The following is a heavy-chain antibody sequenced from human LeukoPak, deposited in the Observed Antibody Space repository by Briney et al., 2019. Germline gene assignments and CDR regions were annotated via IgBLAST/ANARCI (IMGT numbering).Heavy chain of an antibody. CDR1: GFTFSTYS. CDR2: ISSSGSTI. J-gene: IGHJ5*02. D-gene: IGHD4-17*01. CDR3: ARDANGDYGYWFDP. Sequence: GGSLRLSCAASGFTFSTYSMNWVRQAPGKGLEWVSYISSSGSTIYYADSVKGRFTISRDNAKNSLYLQMNSLRAEDTAVYYCARDANGDYGYWFDPWGQGTLVTVSS. V-gene: IGHV3-48*04.